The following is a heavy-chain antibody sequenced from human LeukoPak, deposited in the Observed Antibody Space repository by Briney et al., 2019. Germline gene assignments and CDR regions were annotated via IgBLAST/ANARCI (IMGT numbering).Heavy chain of an antibody. CDR3: ARAENGYCSGGSCYDFDY. D-gene: IGHD2-15*01. V-gene: IGHV1-18*01. Sequence: ASVKVSCKASGYTFTSYGISWVRHAPGQGLEWMGWISAYNGNTNYAQKLQGRVTMTTDTSTSTAYMELRSLRSDDTAVYYCARAENGYCSGGSCYDFDYWGQGTLVTVSS. CDR1: GYTFTSYG. J-gene: IGHJ4*02. CDR2: ISAYNGNT.